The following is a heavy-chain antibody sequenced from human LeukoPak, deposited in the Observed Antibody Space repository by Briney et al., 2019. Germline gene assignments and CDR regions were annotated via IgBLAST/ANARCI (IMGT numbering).Heavy chain of an antibody. J-gene: IGHJ3*02. V-gene: IGHV3-23*01. CDR3: AKAFMITFGGVILHDAFDI. CDR1: GFTFSSYG. CDR2: ISSSGGST. D-gene: IGHD3-16*01. Sequence: PGGSLRLSCAASGFTFSSYGMSWVRQAPGKGLEWVAPISSSGGSTYYADSVKGRFTISRDNSKNTLYLQMNSLRAEDTAVYYCAKAFMITFGGVILHDAFDIWGQGTMVTISS.